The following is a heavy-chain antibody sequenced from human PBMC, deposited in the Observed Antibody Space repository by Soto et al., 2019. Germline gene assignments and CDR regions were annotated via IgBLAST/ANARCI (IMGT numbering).Heavy chain of an antibody. Sequence: GGSLRLSCAASGFTFSNAWMSWVRQAPGKGLEWVGRIKSKTDGGTTDYAAPVNGRFTISRDDSKNTLYLQMNSLKTEDTAVYYCTTDEADYGGNSPDAFDIWGQGTMVTVSS. CDR3: TTDEADYGGNSPDAFDI. CDR1: GFTFSNAW. D-gene: IGHD4-17*01. CDR2: IKSKTDGGTT. V-gene: IGHV3-15*01. J-gene: IGHJ3*02.